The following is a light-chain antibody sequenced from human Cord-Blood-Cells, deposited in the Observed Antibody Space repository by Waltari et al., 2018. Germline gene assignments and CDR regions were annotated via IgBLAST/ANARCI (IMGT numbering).Light chain of an antibody. CDR3: QQYYSTPYT. CDR2: WAS. CDR1: QSVLYSSNNKTY. Sequence: DNVMTQSPDSLAVSLGERATINCKSSQSVLYSSNNKTYLAWYQQKPGQPPKLLIYWASTRESGVPDRFSGSGSGTDFTLTISSLQAEDVAVYYCQQYYSTPYTFGQGTKLEIK. V-gene: IGKV4-1*01. J-gene: IGKJ2*01.